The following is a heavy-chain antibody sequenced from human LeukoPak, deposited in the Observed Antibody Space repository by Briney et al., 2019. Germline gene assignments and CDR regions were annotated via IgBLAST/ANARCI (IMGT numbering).Heavy chain of an antibody. Sequence: PSETLSLTCAVYGGSFSGYYWSWIRQPPGKVLEWIGYIYYSGSTNYNPPLKSRVTISVDTSKNQFSLKLSSVTAADTAVYYCARDLGEAAAGSSWFDPWGQGTLVTVSS. J-gene: IGHJ5*02. CDR1: GGSFSGYY. D-gene: IGHD6-13*01. CDR3: ARDLGEAAAGSSWFDP. CDR2: IYYSGST. V-gene: IGHV4-59*13.